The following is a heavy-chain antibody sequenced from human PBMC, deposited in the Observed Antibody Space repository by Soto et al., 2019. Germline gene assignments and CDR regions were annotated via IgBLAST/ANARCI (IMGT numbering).Heavy chain of an antibody. CDR2: INHSGST. J-gene: IGHJ1*01. D-gene: IGHD5-12*01. Sequence: GSYWSWIRRPPGKGLEWIGEINHSGSTNYNPSLKSRVTISVDTSKNQFSLKLSSVTAADTAVYYCARGRSGYYQIGEYFQHWGQDTLVTVSS. CDR1: GSY. V-gene: IGHV4-34*01. CDR3: ARGRSGYYQIGEYFQH.